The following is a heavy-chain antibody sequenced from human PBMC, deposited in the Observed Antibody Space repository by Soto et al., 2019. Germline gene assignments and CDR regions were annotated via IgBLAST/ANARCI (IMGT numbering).Heavy chain of an antibody. CDR3: AREVVANFKERPTYGMDV. Sequence: ASVKVSCKASGYTFTSYYMHWVRQAPGQGLEWMGIINPSGGSTSYAQKFQGRVTMTRDTSTSTVYMELSSLRSEDTAVYYCAREVVANFKERPTYGMDVWGQGTTVTVSS. V-gene: IGHV1-46*01. J-gene: IGHJ6*02. CDR2: INPSGGST. D-gene: IGHD1-1*01. CDR1: GYTFTSYY.